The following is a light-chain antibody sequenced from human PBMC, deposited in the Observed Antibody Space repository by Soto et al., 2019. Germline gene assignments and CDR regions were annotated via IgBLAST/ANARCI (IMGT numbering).Light chain of an antibody. Sequence: PGTVAFLKGERASLSCRASRSVTNNYLAWHQQKPGQTPRLLIYGASSRATGIPDRFSGSGSGTDFTLTISRLEPEDFAVYYCPQHASSPIPSCQVTRLEIK. CDR3: PQHASSPIP. J-gene: IGKJ5*01. V-gene: IGKV3-20*01. CDR1: RSVTNNY. CDR2: GAS.